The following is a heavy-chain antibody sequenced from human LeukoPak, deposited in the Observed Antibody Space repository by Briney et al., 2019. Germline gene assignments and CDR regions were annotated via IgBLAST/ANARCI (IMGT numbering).Heavy chain of an antibody. J-gene: IGHJ3*02. CDR3: ARDRAGFRAFDI. V-gene: IGHV1-18*01. CDR1: GYTFTSYG. Sequence: GASVKVSCKASGYTFTSYGISWVRQAPGQGLEWMGWIRAYNGNTNYAQKLRGRVTMTTDTSTSTAYMELRSLRSDDTAVYYCARDRAGFRAFDIWGQGTMVTVSS. CDR2: IRAYNGNT. D-gene: IGHD3-10*01.